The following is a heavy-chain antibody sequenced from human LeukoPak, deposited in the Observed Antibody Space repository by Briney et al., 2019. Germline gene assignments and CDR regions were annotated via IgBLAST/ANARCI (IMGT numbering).Heavy chain of an antibody. Sequence: VASVKVSCKASGYTFTGYYIHWVRQAPGQGLEWMGWINPNSGGTNYAQKFQGRVTMTRDTSISTAYMELSRLRSDDTAVYYCAREVLRPYGMDVWGQGTTVTVSS. D-gene: IGHD3-16*01. CDR2: INPNSGGT. CDR1: GYTFTGYY. V-gene: IGHV1-2*02. CDR3: AREVLRPYGMDV. J-gene: IGHJ6*02.